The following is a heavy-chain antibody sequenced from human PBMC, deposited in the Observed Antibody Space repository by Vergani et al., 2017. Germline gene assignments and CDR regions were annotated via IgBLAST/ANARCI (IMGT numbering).Heavy chain of an antibody. Sequence: EVQLVESGGGLVQPGGSLRLSCSVSGFTFSSYAMHWVRQGPGKGLEYVSGISSNGGYTYYADSVKGRFTISRDKSKNTLYLQMSSLRAEDTAVYYCVKDLVAVAGYYFDYWGQGTLVTVSS. V-gene: IGHV3-64D*06. CDR1: GFTFSSYA. J-gene: IGHJ4*02. D-gene: IGHD6-19*01. CDR3: VKDLVAVAGYYFDY. CDR2: ISSNGGYT.